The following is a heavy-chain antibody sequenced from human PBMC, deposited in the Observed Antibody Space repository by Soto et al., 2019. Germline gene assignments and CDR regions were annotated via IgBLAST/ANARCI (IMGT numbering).Heavy chain of an antibody. V-gene: IGHV4-39*01. CDR1: GGSISSSSYY. CDR3: ARPRYETTGTTTYYYYMDV. J-gene: IGHJ6*03. Sequence: QLQLQESGPGLVKPSETRSLTCTVSGGSISSSSYYWGWIRQPPGKGLEWIGRIYYSGSTYYNPSLKSRVTISVDTSKNQFSLKLSSVTAADTAVYYCARPRYETTGTTTYYYYMDVWGKGTTVTVSS. CDR2: IYYSGST. D-gene: IGHD4-4*01.